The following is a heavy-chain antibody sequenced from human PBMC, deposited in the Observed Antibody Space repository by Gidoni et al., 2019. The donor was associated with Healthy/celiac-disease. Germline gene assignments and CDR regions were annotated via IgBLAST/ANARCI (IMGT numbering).Heavy chain of an antibody. Sequence: QVQLQQWGAGLLKPSETLSLTGAVSGASFRGYYWSWIRQPPGKGLEGIGEINLGVSTNYTPSIKSRFTISVDTSKNQFSLKLRSVTAADTAVYYCARGRATRRYYYYYGMDVWGQGTTVTVSS. CDR1: GASFRGYY. J-gene: IGHJ6*02. V-gene: IGHV4-34*01. CDR2: INLGVST. CDR3: ARGRATRRYYYYYGMDV.